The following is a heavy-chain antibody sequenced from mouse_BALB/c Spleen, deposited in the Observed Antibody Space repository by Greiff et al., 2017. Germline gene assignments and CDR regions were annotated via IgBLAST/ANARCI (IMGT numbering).Heavy chain of an antibody. D-gene: IGHD1-2*01. CDR1: GFTFSSFG. V-gene: IGHV5-17*02. J-gene: IGHJ3*01. CDR2: ISSGSSTI. CDR3: ARTTATEGWFAY. Sequence: EVHLVESGGGLVQPGGSRKLSCAASGFTFSSFGMHWVRQAPEKGLEWVAYISSGSSTIYYADTVKGRFTISRDNPKNTLFLQMTSLRSEDTAMYYCARTTATEGWFAYWGQGTLVTVSA.